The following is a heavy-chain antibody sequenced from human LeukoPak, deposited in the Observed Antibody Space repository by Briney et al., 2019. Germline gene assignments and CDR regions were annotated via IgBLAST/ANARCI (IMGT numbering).Heavy chain of an antibody. CDR1: GGSIRSNNW. Sequence: SETLSLTCAVSGGSIRSNNWWSWVRQPPGKGLEWIGEIYHSGSTNYNPSLKSRVTISVDKSKNQFSLRLSSVTAADTAVYYCARASGAPEYYFDYWGQGTLVTVSS. J-gene: IGHJ4*02. V-gene: IGHV4-4*02. CDR2: IYHSGST. CDR3: ARASGAPEYYFDY. D-gene: IGHD1-26*01.